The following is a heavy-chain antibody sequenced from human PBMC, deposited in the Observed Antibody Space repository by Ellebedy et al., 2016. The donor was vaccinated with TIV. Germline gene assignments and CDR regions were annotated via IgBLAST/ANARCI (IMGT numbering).Heavy chain of an antibody. D-gene: IGHD3-22*01. V-gene: IGHV3-23*01. Sequence: GGSLRLSCAASGFTFSSFAMHWVRQAPGKGLEWLSVISADGSSAYHADSVKGRFTLTRDNSKKTLYLQMNRLRTEDTAMYYCAKGSSSGFNYDRVGFEYWGQGTLVTVSS. CDR3: AKGSSSGFNYDRVGFEY. CDR1: GFTFSSFA. CDR2: ISADGSSA. J-gene: IGHJ4*02.